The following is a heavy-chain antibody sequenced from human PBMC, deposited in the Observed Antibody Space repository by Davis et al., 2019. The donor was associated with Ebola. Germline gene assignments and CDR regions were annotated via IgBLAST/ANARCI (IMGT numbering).Heavy chain of an antibody. J-gene: IGHJ4*02. CDR2: IKQDGSEK. CDR3: AGGALGWLVDY. Sequence: PGGSLRPACVVSGFTFDNAWLTGVCQAPGKGLEWVANIKQDGSEKYYVDSVKGRFTLSRDNAKNSLYLQMNSLRAVDTAVYYCAGGALGWLVDYWGQGTLVTVSS. V-gene: IGHV3-7*03. D-gene: IGHD5-12*01. CDR1: GFTFDNAW.